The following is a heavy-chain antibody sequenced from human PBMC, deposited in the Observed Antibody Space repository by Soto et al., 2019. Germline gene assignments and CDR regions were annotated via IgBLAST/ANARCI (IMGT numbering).Heavy chain of an antibody. CDR1: GGSISSSSYY. CDR2: IYYSGST. Sequence: PSETLSLTCTVSGGSISSSSYYWGWIRQPPGKGLEWIGSIYYSGSTYYNPSLKSRVTISVDTSKNQFSLKLSSVTAADTAVYYCARHGTGTTYSWFDPWCQGTLVTVSS. J-gene: IGHJ5*02. V-gene: IGHV4-39*01. D-gene: IGHD1-1*01. CDR3: ARHGTGTTYSWFDP.